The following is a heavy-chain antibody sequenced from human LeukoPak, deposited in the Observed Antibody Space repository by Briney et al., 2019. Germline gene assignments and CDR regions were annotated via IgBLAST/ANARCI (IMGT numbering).Heavy chain of an antibody. J-gene: IGHJ6*03. CDR1: GGSITNYY. D-gene: IGHD4-11*01. CDR3: ARASVTYYYYYYMDV. V-gene: IGHV4-59*01. Sequence: SETLSLACTVSGGSITNYYWTWIRQPPGKGLEWIGYIHYSGSTNYNPSLKSRVTISVDTSKNQFSLKLSSVTAADTAVYYCARASVTYYYYYYMDVWGKGTTVTVSS. CDR2: IHYSGST.